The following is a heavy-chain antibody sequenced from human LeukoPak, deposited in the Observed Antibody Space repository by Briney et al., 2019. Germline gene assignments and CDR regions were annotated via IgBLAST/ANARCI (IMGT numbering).Heavy chain of an antibody. D-gene: IGHD3-10*01. Sequence: PSETLSLTCTVSGGSISRYYWSWIRQPPGKGLEWIGYIYYSGSTNYNPSLKSRVTISVDTSKNQFSLRLSSVTAADTAVYYCASLGSGSYYYYGMDVWGQGTTVTVSS. J-gene: IGHJ6*02. CDR1: GGSISRYY. CDR3: ASLGSGSYYYYGMDV. CDR2: IYYSGST. V-gene: IGHV4-59*08.